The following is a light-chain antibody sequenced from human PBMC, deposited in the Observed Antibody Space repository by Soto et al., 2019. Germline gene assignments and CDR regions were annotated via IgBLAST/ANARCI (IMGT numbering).Light chain of an antibody. V-gene: IGLV1-44*01. Sequence: QSLLTQPPSASGTPGQRVSISCSGSSSNIGSNAVNWYQQLPGTAPKLLIYSNNQRPSGVPDRFSGYKSRTSASLAISGLQSEDEADYYCAAWDDSLNGQGYVIGTGTKVIVX. J-gene: IGLJ1*01. CDR2: SNN. CDR3: AAWDDSLNGQGYV. CDR1: SSNIGSNA.